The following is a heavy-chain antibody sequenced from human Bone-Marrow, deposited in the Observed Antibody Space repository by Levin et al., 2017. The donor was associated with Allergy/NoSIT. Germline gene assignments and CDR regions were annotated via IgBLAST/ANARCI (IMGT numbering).Heavy chain of an antibody. Sequence: ASVKVSCKASGYTFTGYYMHWVRQAPGQGLEWMGWINPNSGGTNYAQKFQGRVTMTRDTSISTAYMELSRLRSDDTAVYYCARECVLRYFDWLSLAPNWFDPWGQGTLVTVSS. CDR3: ARECVLRYFDWLSLAPNWFDP. CDR2: INPNSGGT. V-gene: IGHV1-2*02. D-gene: IGHD3-9*01. J-gene: IGHJ5*02. CDR1: GYTFTGYY.